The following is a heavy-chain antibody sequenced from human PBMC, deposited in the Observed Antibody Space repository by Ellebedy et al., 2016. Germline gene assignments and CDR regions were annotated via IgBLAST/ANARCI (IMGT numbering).Heavy chain of an antibody. J-gene: IGHJ3*01. CDR1: GGAVTSDY. Sequence: SETLSLTCNVFGGAVTSDYWNWIRRPPGKGLEWIGYVFHTGTTNYNPSLKSRVSMSVDTSKGQFSLRLTSVTAADTAVYYCAKWNGGWYAFDVWGQGTMVTVSS. V-gene: IGHV4-59*02. CDR2: VFHTGTT. CDR3: AKWNGGWYAFDV. D-gene: IGHD6-19*01.